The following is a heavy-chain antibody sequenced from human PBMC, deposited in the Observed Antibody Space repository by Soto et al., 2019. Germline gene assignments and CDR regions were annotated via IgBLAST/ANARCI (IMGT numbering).Heavy chain of an antibody. Sequence: QAQVVQSGAEARAPGASVKVSCKASGYIFTSYYIHWVRQAPGQGLEYLGVAYPHAATTYVAQKSXGXXTVTMDRSTSTVDMELTSLTPEDTAVYYCARERARAYWFDPWGQGTLVTVSS. J-gene: IGHJ5*02. CDR3: ARERARAYWFDP. CDR2: AYPHAATT. V-gene: IGHV1-46*03. CDR1: GYIFTSYY.